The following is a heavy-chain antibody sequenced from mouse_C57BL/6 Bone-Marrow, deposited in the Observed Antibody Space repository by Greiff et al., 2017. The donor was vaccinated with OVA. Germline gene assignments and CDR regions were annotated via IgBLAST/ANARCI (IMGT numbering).Heavy chain of an antibody. CDR1: GYTFTSYG. CDR2: IYPRSGNT. V-gene: IGHV1-81*01. D-gene: IGHD1-1*01. CDR3: AGGRYYGSPFDY. Sequence: QVQLQQSGAELARPGASVKLSCKASGYTFTSYGISWVKQRTGQGLEWIGEIYPRSGNTYYNEKFKGKATLTADKSSSTAYMELRSLTSEDSAVYFCAGGRYYGSPFDYWGQGTTLTVSS. J-gene: IGHJ2*01.